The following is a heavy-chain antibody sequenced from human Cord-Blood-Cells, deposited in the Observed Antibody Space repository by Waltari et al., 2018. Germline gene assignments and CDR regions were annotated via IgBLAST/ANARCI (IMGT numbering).Heavy chain of an antibody. Sequence: QVQLVQSGAEVKKPGASVPVSCKAPGYTFTSYAMHCVRQAPGQRLEWMGWINAGNGNTKYAQKFQGRVTITRDRSASTAYMALSSVRSEDTAVYYCARDHSEGYFAYWGQGTLVTVSS. J-gene: IGHJ4*02. CDR1: GYTFTSYA. D-gene: IGHD5-18*01. V-gene: IGHV1-3*01. CDR3: ARDHSEGYFAY. CDR2: INAGNGNT.